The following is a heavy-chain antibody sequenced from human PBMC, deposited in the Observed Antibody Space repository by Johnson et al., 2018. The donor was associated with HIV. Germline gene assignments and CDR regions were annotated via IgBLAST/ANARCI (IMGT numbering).Heavy chain of an antibody. CDR1: GFSFSHYG. V-gene: IGHV3-30*02. CDR2: IPYDGSKT. CDR3: AKDSGRYSSSSPGDVDI. J-gene: IGHJ3*02. D-gene: IGHD6-6*01. Sequence: QVQLVESGGGVVQPGGSLRLSCVASGFSFSHYGMHWVRQGPGKGLEWVAFIPYDGSKTYYGDSVKGRSTISRDNSKNTLYLQMNSLRVEDTALYYCAKDSGRYSSSSPGDVDIWGQGTMVAVSS.